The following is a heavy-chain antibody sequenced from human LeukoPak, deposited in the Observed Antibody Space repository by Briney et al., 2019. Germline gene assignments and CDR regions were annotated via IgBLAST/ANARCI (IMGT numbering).Heavy chain of an antibody. V-gene: IGHV3-21*01. D-gene: IGHD3-22*01. Sequence: GGSLRLSCAASGFTFSSYSMNWVRQAPGKGLEWVSSISSSSSYIYYADSVKGRFTISRDNAKNSLYLQMNSLRAEDTAVYYCARDSPYYYDSSDYGDWGQGTLVTASS. CDR1: GFTFSSYS. CDR2: ISSSSSYI. CDR3: ARDSPYYYDSSDYGD. J-gene: IGHJ4*02.